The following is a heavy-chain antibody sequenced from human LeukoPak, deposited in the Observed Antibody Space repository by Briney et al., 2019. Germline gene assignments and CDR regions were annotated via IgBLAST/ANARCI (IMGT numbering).Heavy chain of an antibody. CDR3: ARDAVVDDWFDP. D-gene: IGHD2-15*01. Sequence: AETLSLTCTVSGGSISSYYWNWIRQPPGKGLEWIGYIYYSGSTNYNPSLKSRVTISVDKSKNQFSLKLSSVTAADTAVYYCARDAVVDDWFDPWGQGTLVTVSS. CDR1: GGSISSYY. CDR2: IYYSGST. V-gene: IGHV4-59*12. J-gene: IGHJ5*02.